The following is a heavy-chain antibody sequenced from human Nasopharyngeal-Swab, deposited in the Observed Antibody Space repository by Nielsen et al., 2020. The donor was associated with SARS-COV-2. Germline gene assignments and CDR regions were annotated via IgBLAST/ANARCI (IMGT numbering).Heavy chain of an antibody. CDR3: ARDGYDSSGYYLSAFDI. Sequence: WIRQPPGKGLEWIGYIYYSGSTNYNPSLKSRVTISVDTSKNQFSLELSSVTAADTAVYYCARDGYDSSGYYLSAFDIWGQGTMVTVSS. V-gene: IGHV4-59*01. CDR2: IYYSGST. D-gene: IGHD3-22*01. J-gene: IGHJ3*02.